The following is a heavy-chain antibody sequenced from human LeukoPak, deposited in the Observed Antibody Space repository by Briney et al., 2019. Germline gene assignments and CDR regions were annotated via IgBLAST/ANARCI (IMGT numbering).Heavy chain of an antibody. J-gene: IGHJ3*02. V-gene: IGHV4-31*01. Sequence: SETLSLTCSVSGDSLSSGGYYWSWIRQQPGKGLEYIGYIYDTGCTYYNPSVKSQITISVDTSNPQFSLKLNSVSAADTAVYYCARSGYCSGGNCYSNNAFDIWGQGTVVTVSS. CDR1: GDSLSSGGYY. D-gene: IGHD2-15*01. CDR2: IYDTGCT. CDR3: ARSGYCSGGNCYSNNAFDI.